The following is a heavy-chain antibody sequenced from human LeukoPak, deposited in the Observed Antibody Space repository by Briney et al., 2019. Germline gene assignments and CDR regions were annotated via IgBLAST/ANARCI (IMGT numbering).Heavy chain of an antibody. J-gene: IGHJ4*02. Sequence: PGGSLRLSCSGAGFTFSRHAMSWVRQAPGKGLEWVSSISASGAGTYYADSVKGRFTISRDNSENTVYLQMNSLRAEDTAIYYCAKGWSGSDYFDYWGQGTLVTVSS. D-gene: IGHD1-14*01. CDR3: AKGWSGSDYFDY. V-gene: IGHV3-23*01. CDR1: GFTFSRHA. CDR2: ISASGAGT.